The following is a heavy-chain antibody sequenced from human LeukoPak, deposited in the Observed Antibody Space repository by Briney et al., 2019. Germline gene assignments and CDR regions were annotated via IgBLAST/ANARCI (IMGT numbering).Heavy chain of an antibody. D-gene: IGHD3-9*01. CDR2: IIPIFGTA. CDR1: GYTFTSYG. V-gene: IGHV1-69*13. Sequence: GASVKVSCKASGYTFTSYGISWVRQAPGQGLEWMGGIIPIFGTANYAQKFQGRVTITADESTSTAYMELSSLRSEDTAAYYCARGSPGSHYDILTGYYGMDVWGQGTTVTVSS. J-gene: IGHJ6*02. CDR3: ARGSPGSHYDILTGYYGMDV.